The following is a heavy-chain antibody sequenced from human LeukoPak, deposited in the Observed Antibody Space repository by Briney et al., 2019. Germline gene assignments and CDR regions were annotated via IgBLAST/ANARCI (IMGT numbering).Heavy chain of an antibody. Sequence: GGSLRLSCAASGFSVSGNYMSWVRQAPGKGLERVSAIYGVGGSTFYADSVKGRFTISRDNSRNTLYLHMDSLRAEDTAVYYCARDTLGGIADYWGQGTLVTVSS. J-gene: IGHJ4*02. V-gene: IGHV3-53*01. CDR3: ARDTLGGIADY. D-gene: IGHD2-15*01. CDR2: IYGVGGST. CDR1: GFSVSGNY.